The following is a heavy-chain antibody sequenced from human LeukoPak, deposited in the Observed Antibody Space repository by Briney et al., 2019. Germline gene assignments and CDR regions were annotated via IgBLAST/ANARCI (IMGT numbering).Heavy chain of an antibody. J-gene: IGHJ1*01. CDR1: GYTFTSNY. V-gene: IGHV1-46*01. CDR3: ARESGFYGSGSRY. CDR2: INPSGGST. Sequence: ASVKLSCKASGYTFTSNYMHWGRKAPGQGLEWMGIINPSGGSTRYAQQFQGRVTMTRHTSISTAYMELSSLRSEDTAVYYCARESGFYGSGSRYWGQGTLVSVSS. D-gene: IGHD3-10*01.